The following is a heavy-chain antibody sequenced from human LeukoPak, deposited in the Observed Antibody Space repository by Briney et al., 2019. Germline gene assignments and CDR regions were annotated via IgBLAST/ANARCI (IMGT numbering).Heavy chain of an antibody. J-gene: IGHJ5*02. CDR1: GYTFTGYY. V-gene: IGHV1-2*06. D-gene: IGHD3-10*01. Sequence: SVKVSCKASGYTFTGYYLHWVRHAPGQGLEWIGRINANTGATNHGQKLQGRVTMTRDTSISTASIELSGLTSDDTAVYYCAREPMVRDFNWFDPWGQGILVTVSS. CDR3: AREPMVRDFNWFDP. CDR2: INANTGAT.